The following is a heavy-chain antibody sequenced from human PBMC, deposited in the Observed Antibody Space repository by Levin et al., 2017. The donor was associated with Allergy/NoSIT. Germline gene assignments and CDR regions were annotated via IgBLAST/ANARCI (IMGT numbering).Heavy chain of an antibody. J-gene: IGHJ4*02. D-gene: IGHD3-10*01. CDR2: IKSRSEGETI. Sequence: GESLKISCAASGVTFSDAWMSWVRQAPGKGLEWVGRIKSRSEGETIEYAAPVKGRFTISRDDSESTLYLQMDSLKTEDTAVYYCTTGFYSGSGSHYNSLVYWGQGTQVTVSS. V-gene: IGHV3-15*01. CDR3: TTGFYSGSGSHYNSLVY. CDR1: GVTFSDAW.